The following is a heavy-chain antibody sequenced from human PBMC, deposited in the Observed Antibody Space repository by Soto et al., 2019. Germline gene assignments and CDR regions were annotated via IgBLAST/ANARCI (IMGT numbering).Heavy chain of an antibody. V-gene: IGHV3-53*01. Sequence: GGSLRLSCAASGFTVSSNYMSWVRQAPGKGLEWVSVIYSGGSTYYADSVKGRFTISRDNSKNTLYLQMNSLRAEDTAVYYCARARPHLSGWYDDEPLIFDYWGQGTLVTVSS. CDR3: ARARPHLSGWYDDEPLIFDY. CDR1: GFTVSSNY. CDR2: IYSGGST. D-gene: IGHD6-13*01. J-gene: IGHJ4*02.